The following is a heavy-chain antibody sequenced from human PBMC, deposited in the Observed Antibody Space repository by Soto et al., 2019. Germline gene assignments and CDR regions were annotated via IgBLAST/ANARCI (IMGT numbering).Heavy chain of an antibody. CDR1: GGSFSGYY. D-gene: IGHD2-2*01. CDR2: INHSGST. CDR3: ARVIGYCSSTSCQTSHPTNWFYP. Sequence: LSLTCAVYGGSFSGYYWSWIRQPPGKGLEWIGEINHSGSTNYNPSLKSRVTISVDTSKNQFSLKLSSVTAADTAVYYCARVIGYCSSTSCQTSHPTNWFYPWGQGTLVTVSS. J-gene: IGHJ5*02. V-gene: IGHV4-34*01.